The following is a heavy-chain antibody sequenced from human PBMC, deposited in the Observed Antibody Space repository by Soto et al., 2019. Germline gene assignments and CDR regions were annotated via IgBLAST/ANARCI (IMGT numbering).Heavy chain of an antibody. V-gene: IGHV4-30-4*01. CDR1: GGSISSGDYY. D-gene: IGHD2-2*01. Sequence: SETLSLTCTVSGGSISSGDYYWSWIRQPPGKGLEWIGYIYYSGSTYYSPSLKSRVTISVDTSKNQFSLSLTSVTAADTAVYYCAGCGSTCSLGFWGQGTLVTVSS. J-gene: IGHJ4*02. CDR2: IYYSGST. CDR3: AGCGSTCSLGF.